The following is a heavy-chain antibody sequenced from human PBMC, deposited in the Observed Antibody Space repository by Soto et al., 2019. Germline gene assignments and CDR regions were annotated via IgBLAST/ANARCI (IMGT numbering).Heavy chain of an antibody. CDR1: GFTFSSYG. D-gene: IGHD3-16*01. Sequence: GGSLRLSCAASGFTFSSYGMHWVRQAPGKGLEWVAFIWHDGGNKFYAEPVKGRFTISRDNSKNTLYLQMTSLSAEDTAMYYCARDGDVNTGFGKDYWGQGTLVTVSS. CDR2: IWHDGGNK. J-gene: IGHJ4*02. V-gene: IGHV3-33*01. CDR3: ARDGDVNTGFGKDY.